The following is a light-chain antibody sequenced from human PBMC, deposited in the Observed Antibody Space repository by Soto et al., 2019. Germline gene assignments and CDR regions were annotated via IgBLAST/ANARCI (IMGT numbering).Light chain of an antibody. CDR3: QQRSNLWT. CDR2: SAS. V-gene: IGKV3-11*01. CDR1: QSVSKY. J-gene: IGKJ1*01. Sequence: IVLTQSPATLCLSPGERATLSCRASQSVSKYLAWYQQKPGQAPRLLIYSASNRATGIPARFSGSGSGTDFTLTISSLEPEDFAVYYCQQRSNLWTFGQGTKVDIK.